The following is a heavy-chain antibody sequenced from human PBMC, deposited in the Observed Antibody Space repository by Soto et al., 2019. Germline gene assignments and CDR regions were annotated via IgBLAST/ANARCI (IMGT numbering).Heavy chain of an antibody. CDR3: TSDTFGLRDT. D-gene: IGHD3-16*01. CDR1: GFPFSHYW. J-gene: IGHJ5*02. Sequence: GGSLSLSCAASGFPFSHYWMHWVRQTPGKGLVWVSRINPAGTITNYADSVEGRFTISRDNADSALFLQMNSLSAEDTAIYYCTSDTFGLRDTWGQGTLVTVSS. CDR2: INPAGTIT. V-gene: IGHV3-74*01.